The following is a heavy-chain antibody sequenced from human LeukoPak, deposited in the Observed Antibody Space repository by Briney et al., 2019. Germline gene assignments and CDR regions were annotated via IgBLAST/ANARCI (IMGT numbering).Heavy chain of an antibody. V-gene: IGHV1-69*04. J-gene: IGHJ4*02. CDR2: IIPILGIA. CDR3: ARDRQQLVPHFDY. Sequence: SVKVSCKASGGTFSSYAISWVRQAPGQGLEWMGRIIPILGIANYAQKVQGRVTITADKSTSTAYMELSSLRSEDTAVYYCARDRQQLVPHFDYWGQGTLVTVSS. CDR1: GGTFSSYA. D-gene: IGHD6-13*01.